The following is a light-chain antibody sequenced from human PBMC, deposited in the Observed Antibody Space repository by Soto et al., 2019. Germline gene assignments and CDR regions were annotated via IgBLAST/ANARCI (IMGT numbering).Light chain of an antibody. CDR1: QSISTW. Sequence: DIQMTQSPSTLSASAGDRVTITCRASQSISTWLAWYQQKPGKAPKLLIYQASILESGVPSRFSGSASGTEFTLTISSLQPDDFATYYCQQYNSYPVAFGQGTKVEIK. V-gene: IGKV1-5*03. J-gene: IGKJ1*01. CDR2: QAS. CDR3: QQYNSYPVA.